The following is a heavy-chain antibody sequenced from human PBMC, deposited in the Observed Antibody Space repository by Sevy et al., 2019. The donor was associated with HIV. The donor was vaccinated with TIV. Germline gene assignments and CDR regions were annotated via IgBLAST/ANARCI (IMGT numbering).Heavy chain of an antibody. J-gene: IGHJ3*02. CDR2: ISYDGSNK. V-gene: IGHV3-30-3*01. CDR1: GFTFSSYA. D-gene: IGHD1-1*01. Sequence: GGSLRLSCAVSGFTFSSYAMHWVRQAPGKGLEWVAVISYDGSNKYYADSVKGRFTISRDNSKNTLYLQMNSLRAEDTAVYYCARDRARDVYNYDAFDIWGQGTMVTVSS. CDR3: ARDRARDVYNYDAFDI.